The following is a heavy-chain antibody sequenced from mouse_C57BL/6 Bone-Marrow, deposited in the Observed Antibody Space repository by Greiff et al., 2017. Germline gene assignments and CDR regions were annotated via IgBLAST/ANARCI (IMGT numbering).Heavy chain of an antibody. D-gene: IGHD1-3*01. CDR2: IDPENGDT. CDR1: GFNIHDDY. CDR3: TTTKGYFDV. Sequence: VQLQQSGAELVRPGASVKLSCTASGFNIHDDYMNWVKHMPEQGLELLGWIDPENGDTESASKFQGMATITADTSSNTAYLQLSSLTSDDTAVYYCTTTKGYFDVWGTGTTVTVSS. V-gene: IGHV14-4*01. J-gene: IGHJ1*03.